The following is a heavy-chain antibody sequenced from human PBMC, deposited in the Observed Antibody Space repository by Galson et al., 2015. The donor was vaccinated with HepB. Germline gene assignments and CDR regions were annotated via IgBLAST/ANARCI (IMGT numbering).Heavy chain of an antibody. CDR2: ISYTGNNK. Sequence: SLRLSCAASGFNFSTYTMHWVRQAPGKGLEWLAFISYTGNNKYYADSVKGRFTTSRDNSGSTLYLQINALRPDDTAVYYCARASGFAETLGWFDPWGQGTLVTVSS. D-gene: IGHD3-10*01. J-gene: IGHJ5*02. V-gene: IGHV3-30-3*01. CDR1: GFNFSTYT. CDR3: ARASGFAETLGWFDP.